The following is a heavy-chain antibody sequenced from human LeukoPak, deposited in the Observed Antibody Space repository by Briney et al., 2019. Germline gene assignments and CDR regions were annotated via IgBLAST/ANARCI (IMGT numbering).Heavy chain of an antibody. Sequence: PGGSLRLSCAASGFTFTSYAMNWVRQAPGKGLEWVSGISANGISTNYADSVKGRFTISRDNSKNTLYLQMNSLGAGDTAIYYCARGRWPGGHFDYWGQGTLVTVSS. CDR3: ARGRWPGGHFDY. J-gene: IGHJ4*02. CDR2: ISANGIST. D-gene: IGHD4-23*01. CDR1: GFTFTSYA. V-gene: IGHV3-23*01.